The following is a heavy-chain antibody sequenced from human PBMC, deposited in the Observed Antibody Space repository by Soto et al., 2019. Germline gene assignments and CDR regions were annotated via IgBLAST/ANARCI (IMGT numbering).Heavy chain of an antibody. D-gene: IGHD2-15*01. J-gene: IGHJ6*02. CDR2: ISAYNGNT. CDR3: ARDVGGYCSGGSCYFGYYGMDV. V-gene: IGHV1-18*01. Sequence: QVQLVQSGAEVKKPGASVKVSCKASGYTFTSYGISWVRQAPGQGLEWMGWISAYNGNTNYAQKLQGRVTMTTDTSTSXXYXEXXSLRSDDTAVYYCARDVGGYCSGGSCYFGYYGMDVWGQGTTVTVSS. CDR1: GYTFTSYG.